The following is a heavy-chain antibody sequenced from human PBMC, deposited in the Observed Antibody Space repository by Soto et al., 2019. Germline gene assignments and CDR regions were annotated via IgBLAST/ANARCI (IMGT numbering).Heavy chain of an antibody. Sequence: GGSLRLSCAASGFTFSSYTMSWVRQAPGKGLEWVSSISSSSTYIYYADSVKGRFTISGDNAKNSLYLQMNSLKTEDTAVYYCIRAGIVTTPYYFDYWGQGT. CDR3: IRAGIVTTPYYFDY. J-gene: IGHJ4*02. CDR1: GFTFSSYT. CDR2: ISSSSTYI. V-gene: IGHV3-21*04. D-gene: IGHD5-12*01.